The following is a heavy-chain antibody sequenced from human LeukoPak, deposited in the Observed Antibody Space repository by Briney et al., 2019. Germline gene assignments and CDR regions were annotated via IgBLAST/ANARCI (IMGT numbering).Heavy chain of an antibody. Sequence: GAAVKVSCKASGYTFTSYGISWVRQAPGQGLEWMRWISAYNGNTNSAQQPQRRVTMTTDTSTSTAYMELRSMRSDDTAVYYCARDGGGSYYGYWGQGTLVTISS. CDR2: ISAYNGNT. V-gene: IGHV1-18*01. D-gene: IGHD1-26*01. J-gene: IGHJ4*02. CDR1: GYTFTSYG. CDR3: ARDGGGSYYGY.